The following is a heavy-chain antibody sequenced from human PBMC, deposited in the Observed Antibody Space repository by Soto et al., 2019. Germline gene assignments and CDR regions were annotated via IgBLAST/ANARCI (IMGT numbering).Heavy chain of an antibody. CDR2: IYYSGST. CDR3: ARADVLRYFDWLPQYNWFDP. Sequence: PSETLSLTCTVSGGSVSSGSYYWGWIRQPPGKGLEWIGYIYYSGSTNYNPSLKSRVTISVDTSKNQFSLKLSSVTAADTAVYYCARADVLRYFDWLPQYNWFDPWGQGTLVTVSS. V-gene: IGHV4-61*01. J-gene: IGHJ5*02. CDR1: GGSVSSGSYY. D-gene: IGHD3-9*01.